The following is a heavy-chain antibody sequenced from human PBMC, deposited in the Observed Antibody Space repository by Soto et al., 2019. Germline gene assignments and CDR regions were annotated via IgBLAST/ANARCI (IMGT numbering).Heavy chain of an antibody. CDR1: GFTFNSYG. J-gene: IGHJ4*02. CDR2: IWYDRSNE. V-gene: IGHV3-33*01. D-gene: IGHD1-26*01. CDR3: ARDRGSYLLDY. Sequence: QVQLVESGGGVVQPGRSLRLSCAASGFTFNSYGMHWVRQAPGKGLEWVAVIWYDRSNEYYADSVKGRFTISRDNSKNTLYLQMNSLSAEDTAVYYCARDRGSYLLDYWGQGTLVTVSS.